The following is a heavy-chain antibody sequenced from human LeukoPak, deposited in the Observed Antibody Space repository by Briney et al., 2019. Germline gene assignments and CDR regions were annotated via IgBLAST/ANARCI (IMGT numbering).Heavy chain of an antibody. J-gene: IGHJ5*02. V-gene: IGHV1-2*02. D-gene: IGHD4-11*01. CDR1: GYTFTGYS. Sequence: GASVKVSCKASGYTFTGYSIHWLRQAPGQGLEWMGRINPNSGVTKYAQKFQGRVTMTRDTSTTTAYLELTSLRSDDTAVYYCAIDSQYQLPPYNWFDPWGQGTLVTVYS. CDR2: INPNSGVT. CDR3: AIDSQYQLPPYNWFDP.